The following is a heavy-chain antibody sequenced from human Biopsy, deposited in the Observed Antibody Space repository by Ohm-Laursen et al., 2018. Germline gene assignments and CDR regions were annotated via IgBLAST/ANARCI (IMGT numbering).Heavy chain of an antibody. J-gene: IGHJ4*02. D-gene: IGHD1-1*01. CDR3: AKRGVERGRPLAY. V-gene: IGHV1-8*01. Sequence: SSVKVSCKASGYTFTSFDINWVRQATGQGLEWMGWMNPNSGNTGYAQKLQGKVTMTRNTSISTAYMELSSLRSEDTAVYYCAKRGVERGRPLAYWGRGTLVTVSS. CDR1: GYTFTSFD. CDR2: MNPNSGNT.